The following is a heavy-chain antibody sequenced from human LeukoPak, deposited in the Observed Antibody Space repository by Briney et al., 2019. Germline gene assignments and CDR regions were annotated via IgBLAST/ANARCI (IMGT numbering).Heavy chain of an antibody. Sequence: PGGSLRLSCAASGFTVSSNYMNWVRQAPGKGLEWVSSISSSSSYIYYADSVKGRITISRDNAKNSLYLQMNSLRAEDTAVYYCARGAYGSGSYGDNWFDPWGQGTLVTVSS. CDR1: GFTVSSNY. V-gene: IGHV3-21*01. CDR2: ISSSSSYI. D-gene: IGHD3-10*01. J-gene: IGHJ5*02. CDR3: ARGAYGSGSYGDNWFDP.